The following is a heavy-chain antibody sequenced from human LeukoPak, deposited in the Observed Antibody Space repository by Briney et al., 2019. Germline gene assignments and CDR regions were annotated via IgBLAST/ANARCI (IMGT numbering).Heavy chain of an antibody. CDR1: GGSISSSSYY. Sequence: SETLSLTCTVSGGSISSSSYYWGWIRQPPGKGLEWIGSIYYSGSTYYNPSLKSRVTISVDTSKNQFSLKLSSVTAADTAVYYCARHGVTSSGYYWDWGQGTLVTVSS. CDR3: ARHGVTSSGYYWD. V-gene: IGHV4-39*01. CDR2: IYYSGST. D-gene: IGHD3-22*01. J-gene: IGHJ4*02.